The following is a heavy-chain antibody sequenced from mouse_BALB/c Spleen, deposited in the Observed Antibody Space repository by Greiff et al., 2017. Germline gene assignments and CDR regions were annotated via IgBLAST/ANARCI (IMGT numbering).Heavy chain of an antibody. CDR3: ARGSPMTFDY. CDR2: INPSTGYT. Sequence: QVQLQQSGAELAKPGASVKMSCKASGYTFTSYWMHWVKQRPGQGLEWIGYINPSTGYTEYNQKFKDKATLTADKSSSTAYMQLSSLTSEDSAVYYCARGSPMTFDYWGQGTTLTVSS. J-gene: IGHJ2*01. CDR1: GYTFTSYW. D-gene: IGHD2-3*01. V-gene: IGHV1-7*01.